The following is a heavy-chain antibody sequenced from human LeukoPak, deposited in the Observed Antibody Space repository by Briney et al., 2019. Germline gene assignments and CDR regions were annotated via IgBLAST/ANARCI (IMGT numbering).Heavy chain of an antibody. Sequence: ASVKVSCKVSGYTLTELSMHWVRQAPGKGLEWMGGFDPEDGETIYAQKFQGRVTITEDTSTDTAYMELCSLRSEDTAVYYCATVLAGRCSSGWYGYWGQGTLVTVSS. J-gene: IGHJ4*02. V-gene: IGHV1-24*01. CDR2: FDPEDGET. CDR3: ATVLAGRCSSGWYGY. D-gene: IGHD6-19*01. CDR1: GYTLTELS.